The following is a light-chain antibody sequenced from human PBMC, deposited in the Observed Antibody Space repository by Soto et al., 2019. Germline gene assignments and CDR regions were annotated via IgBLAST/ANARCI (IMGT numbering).Light chain of an antibody. Sequence: LTQPASVSGSPGQSITISCTGTSSDVGAYNYVSWYQQQSGKAPKLMIHEVSNRPSGVSNRFSGSKSGNTASLTISGLQAEDEADYYCSSYTTSRAYVFGIGTKVTVL. V-gene: IGLV2-14*01. CDR3: SSYTTSRAYV. J-gene: IGLJ1*01. CDR2: EVS. CDR1: SSDVGAYNY.